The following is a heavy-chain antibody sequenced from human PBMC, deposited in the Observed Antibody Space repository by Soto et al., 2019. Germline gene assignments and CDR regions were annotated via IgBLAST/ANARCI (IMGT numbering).Heavy chain of an antibody. CDR1: GYTFSNYD. Sequence: QVQLVQSGTEVKKPGASVKVSCKASGYTFSNYDIHWVRQATGQGLEWVGWMNPHSGNTGYAQKFQGRVTLTRSTSISTAYLELSSLRSEDTAVYYCVRLNGDSDGYYSAGVDYWGQGTLVTVSS. V-gene: IGHV1-8*01. D-gene: IGHD3-22*01. CDR3: VRLNGDSDGYYSAGVDY. CDR2: MNPHSGNT. J-gene: IGHJ4*02.